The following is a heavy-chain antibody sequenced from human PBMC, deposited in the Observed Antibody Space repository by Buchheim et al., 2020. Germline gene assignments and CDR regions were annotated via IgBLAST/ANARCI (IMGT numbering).Heavy chain of an antibody. Sequence: QVQLVESGGGVVQPGRSLRLSCAASGFTFSSYGMHWVRQAPGKGLEWVAVIWYDGSNKYYADSVKGRFTISRDNSKNTLYLQMNSLRAEDTAVYYCARDPVTYYYDSSGYYYDTSDWFDPWGQGTL. CDR2: IWYDGSNK. CDR1: GFTFSSYG. V-gene: IGHV3-33*01. D-gene: IGHD3-22*01. J-gene: IGHJ5*02. CDR3: ARDPVTYYYDSSGYYYDTSDWFDP.